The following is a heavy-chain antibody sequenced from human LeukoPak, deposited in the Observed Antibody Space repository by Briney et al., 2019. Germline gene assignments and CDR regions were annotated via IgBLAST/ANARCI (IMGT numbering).Heavy chain of an antibody. CDR3: ARGSGSGSYDFDY. J-gene: IGHJ4*02. CDR1: GFTFSSYG. D-gene: IGHD3-10*01. Sequence: GGSLRLSCAASGFTFSSYGMHWVRQAPGKGLEWVAVISYDGSNKYYADSVKGRFTISRDNSKNTLYLQMNSLRAEDTAVYYCARGSGSGSYDFDYWGQGTLVTVSS. V-gene: IGHV3-30*03. CDR2: ISYDGSNK.